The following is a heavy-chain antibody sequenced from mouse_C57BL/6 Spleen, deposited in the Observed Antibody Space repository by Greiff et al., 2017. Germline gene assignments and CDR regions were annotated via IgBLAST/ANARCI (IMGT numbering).Heavy chain of an antibody. Sequence: VQLQQSGAELVRPGSSVKLSCKASGYTFTSYWMHWVKQRPIQGLEWIGNIDPSDSETHYNQKFKDKATLTVDKSSSTAYMQLSSLTSEGSAVYYYVRKGTAQAFGGWGKGALVTV. J-gene: IGHJ3*01. CDR3: VRKGTAQAFGG. CDR2: IDPSDSET. D-gene: IGHD3-2*02. V-gene: IGHV1-52*01. CDR1: GYTFTSYW.